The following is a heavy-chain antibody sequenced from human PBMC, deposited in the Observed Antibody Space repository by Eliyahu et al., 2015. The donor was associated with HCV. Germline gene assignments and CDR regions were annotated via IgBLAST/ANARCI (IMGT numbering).Heavy chain of an antibody. CDR2: INTNTRNP. CDR3: ARDSSTIVFDY. J-gene: IGHJ4*02. Sequence: QVQLVQSGSELKEPGASVKVSCKASGYTFTRHSINWVRQAPGQGLEWMGWINTNTRNPTYAQGFTGRFVFSLDTSVSTAYLQISSLKAEDTAVYYCARDSSTIVFDYWGQGTLVTVSS. CDR1: GYTFTRHS. V-gene: IGHV7-4-1*02. D-gene: IGHD5/OR15-5a*01.